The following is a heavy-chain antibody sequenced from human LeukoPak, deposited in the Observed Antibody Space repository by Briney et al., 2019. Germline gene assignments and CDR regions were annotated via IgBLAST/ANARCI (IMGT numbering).Heavy chain of an antibody. CDR1: GGSIGAYY. CDR2: IYINGST. J-gene: IGHJ2*01. D-gene: IGHD3-16*01. V-gene: IGHV4-4*09. CDR3: ARRWAPNWYFDL. Sequence: SETLSLTCTVSGGSIGAYYWIWMRQPPGKGLEWIGYIYINGSTNYNPSLKSRVAITIDMSKNELSLKLNSMAAADTAVYYCARRWAPNWYFDLWGRGTLVTVAS.